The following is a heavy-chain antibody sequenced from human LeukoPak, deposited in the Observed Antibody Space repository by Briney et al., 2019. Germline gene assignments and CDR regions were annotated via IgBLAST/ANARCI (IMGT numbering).Heavy chain of an antibody. Sequence: SETLSLTCTVSGGSISYYYWSWIRQPPGKGLEWIGYIYYSGSTNYNPSLKSRVTISVDRSKYQFSLKLSSVTAADTAVYYCARGGDFWSGYSGDAFDIWGQGTMVTVSS. CDR1: GGSISYYY. V-gene: IGHV4-59*12. D-gene: IGHD3-3*01. CDR3: ARGGDFWSGYSGDAFDI. J-gene: IGHJ3*02. CDR2: IYYSGST.